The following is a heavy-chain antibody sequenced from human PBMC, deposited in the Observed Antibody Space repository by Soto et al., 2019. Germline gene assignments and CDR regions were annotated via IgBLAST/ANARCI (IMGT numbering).Heavy chain of an antibody. Sequence: SETLSLTCAVYGGSFSGYYWSWIRQPPGKGLEWIGEINHSGSTNYNPSLKSRVTISVDTSKNQFSLKLSSVTAADTAVYYCARARGRVQLRNSYYYGMDVWGQGTTVTGSS. CDR1: GGSFSGYY. D-gene: IGHD5-18*01. J-gene: IGHJ6*02. V-gene: IGHV4-34*01. CDR3: ARARGRVQLRNSYYYGMDV. CDR2: INHSGST.